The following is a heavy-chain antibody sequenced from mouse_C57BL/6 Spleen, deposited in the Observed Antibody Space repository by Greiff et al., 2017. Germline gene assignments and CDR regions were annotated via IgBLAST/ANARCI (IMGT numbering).Heavy chain of an antibody. J-gene: IGHJ2*01. CDR3: ARHLYYYGSSSYYFDY. V-gene: IGHV5-6*01. D-gene: IGHD1-1*01. Sequence: EVQGVESGGDLVKPGGSLKLSCAASGFTFSSYGMSWVRQTPDKRLEWVATISSGGSYTYYPDSVKGRFTISRDNAKNTLYLQMSSLKSEDTAMYYCARHLYYYGSSSYYFDYWGQGTTLTVSS. CDR2: ISSGGSYT. CDR1: GFTFSSYG.